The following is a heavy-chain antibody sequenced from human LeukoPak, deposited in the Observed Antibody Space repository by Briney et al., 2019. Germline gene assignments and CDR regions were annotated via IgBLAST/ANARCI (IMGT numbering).Heavy chain of an antibody. CDR3: AKMRGIQVWLSDF. CDR1: GFAFTSYA. CDR2: ISVSGGTT. V-gene: IGHV3-23*01. Sequence: SLRPSRTASGFAFTSYAISWVRQAPGKGLGWVSAISVSGGTTYYADSVKGRFTLSRDNSKSTLYLQMNRLRAEDTAVYYCAKMRGIQVWLSDFWGQGSLVTVSS. J-gene: IGHJ4*02. D-gene: IGHD5-18*01.